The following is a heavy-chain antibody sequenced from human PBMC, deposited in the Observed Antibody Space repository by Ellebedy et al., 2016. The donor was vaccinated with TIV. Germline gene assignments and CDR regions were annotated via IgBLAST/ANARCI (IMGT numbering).Heavy chain of an antibody. J-gene: IGHJ4*02. CDR2: LSDDGSNK. D-gene: IGHD1-26*01. CDR3: AKIRAQWEPLDY. V-gene: IGHV3-30*18. CDR1: GLTFSSFA. Sequence: GGSLRLSXAASGLTFSSFAIHWVRQAPGKGLEWVAVLSDDGSNKYYIDSVKGRFTISRDNSKNTLYLQMNSLRAEDTAVYYCAKIRAQWEPLDYWGQGTLVTVSS.